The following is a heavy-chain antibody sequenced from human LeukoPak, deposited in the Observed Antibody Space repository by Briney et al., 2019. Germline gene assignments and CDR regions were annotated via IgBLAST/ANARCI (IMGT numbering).Heavy chain of an antibody. CDR1: GDSVSSNSAA. Sequence: SQTLTLTCAISGDSVSSNSAAWNWIRQSPSRGLEWLGRTYYRSKWYYDYAVAVKSRISNNPGTSKNQFSLQLSSVTPEDTAVYYCARDPVGGSTIFDYWGQGTLVTVSS. D-gene: IGHD1-26*01. CDR2: TYYRSKWYY. V-gene: IGHV6-1*01. CDR3: ARDPVGGSTIFDY. J-gene: IGHJ4*02.